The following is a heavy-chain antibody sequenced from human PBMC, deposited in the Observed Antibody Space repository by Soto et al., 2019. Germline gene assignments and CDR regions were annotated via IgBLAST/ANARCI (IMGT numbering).Heavy chain of an antibody. CDR3: ARPPGSGTLFAN. V-gene: IGHV5-51*01. J-gene: IGHJ4*02. CDR1: GYSFTDSW. D-gene: IGHD2-15*01. Sequence: GESLKISCQGSGYSFTDSWIGWVRQVPGRGLEWVGIIYPGYSDIRYRPSFQGRVTISADKSVNTAYLQWSSLRASDTAIYYCARPPGSGTLFANWGQGTPVTVSS. CDR2: IYPGYSDI.